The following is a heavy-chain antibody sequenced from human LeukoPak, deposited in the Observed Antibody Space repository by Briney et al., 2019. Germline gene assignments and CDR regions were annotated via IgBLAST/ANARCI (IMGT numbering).Heavy chain of an antibody. V-gene: IGHV4-4*07. CDR1: GGSISSYY. Sequence: SETLSLTCTVSGGSISSYYWSWIRQPAGKGLEWIGRIYTSGSTNYNPSLKSRVTMSVDTSKNQFSLKLSSVTAADTAVYYCASSQPGIAAAGGRKFDYWGQGTLVTVSS. CDR2: IYTSGST. CDR3: ASSQPGIAAAGGRKFDY. D-gene: IGHD6-13*01. J-gene: IGHJ4*02.